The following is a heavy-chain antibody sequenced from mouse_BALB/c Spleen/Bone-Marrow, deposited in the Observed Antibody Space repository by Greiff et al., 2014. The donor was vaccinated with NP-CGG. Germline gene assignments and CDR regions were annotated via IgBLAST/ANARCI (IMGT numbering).Heavy chain of an antibody. CDR3: TRRSLLSDYYALDY. Sequence: QVQLKQSGAELVKPGASVKLSCKASGYTFTSFYMYWVKQRPGQGLEWIGDINPSNGGTNFNEKFRKKATLTVDTSSGTAYMEFSSLTSEDSAVYYCTRRSLLSDYYALDYWGQGTSVTVSS. V-gene: IGHV1S81*02. D-gene: IGHD6-1*01. J-gene: IGHJ4*01. CDR2: INPSNGGT. CDR1: GYTFTSFY.